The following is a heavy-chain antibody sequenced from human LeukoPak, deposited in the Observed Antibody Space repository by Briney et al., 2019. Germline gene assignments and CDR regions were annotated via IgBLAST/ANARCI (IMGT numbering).Heavy chain of an antibody. D-gene: IGHD6-13*01. CDR2: MNPNSGNT. V-gene: IGHV1-8*01. CDR3: ARSRAAAGPIFDY. J-gene: IGHJ4*02. Sequence: ASVKVSCKASGYTFTSYDINWVRQATGQGLEWMGWMNPNSGNTGYAQKFQGRVTMTRDTSTSTVYMELSSLRSEDTAVYYCARSRAAAGPIFDYWGQGTLVTVSS. CDR1: GYTFTSYD.